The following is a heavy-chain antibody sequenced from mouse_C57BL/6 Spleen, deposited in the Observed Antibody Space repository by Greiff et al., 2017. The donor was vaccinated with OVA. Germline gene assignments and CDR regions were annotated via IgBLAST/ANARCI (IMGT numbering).Heavy chain of an antibody. CDR2: ISDGGSYT. Sequence: EVKLQESGGGLVKPGGSLKLSCAASGFTFSSYAMSWVRQTPEKRLEWVATISDGGSYTYYPDNVKGRFTISRDNAKNNLYLQMSHLKSEDTAMYYCARDDYDVYAMDYWGQGTSVTVSS. D-gene: IGHD2-4*01. CDR1: GFTFSSYA. J-gene: IGHJ4*01. V-gene: IGHV5-4*01. CDR3: ARDDYDVYAMDY.